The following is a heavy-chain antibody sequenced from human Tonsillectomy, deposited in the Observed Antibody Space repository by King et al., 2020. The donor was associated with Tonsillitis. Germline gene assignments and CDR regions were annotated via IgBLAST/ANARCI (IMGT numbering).Heavy chain of an antibody. J-gene: IGHJ1*01. Sequence: VQLVESGGGLVQPGRSLRLSCAASGFTFDDYAMHWVRQAPGRGLEWVSGITWNSGDIDYADSVKGRFTISRDNAKSSLYLQMNSLRAEDTAFYYCAKDGDYSSSSVCFHHWGQGTLVTVSS. CDR2: ITWNSGDI. V-gene: IGHV3-9*01. CDR1: GFTFDDYA. D-gene: IGHD6-6*01. CDR3: AKDGDYSSSSVCFHH.